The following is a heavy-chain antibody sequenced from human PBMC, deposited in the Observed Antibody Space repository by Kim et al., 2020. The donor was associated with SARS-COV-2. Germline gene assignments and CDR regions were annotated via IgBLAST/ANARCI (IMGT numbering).Heavy chain of an antibody. J-gene: IGHJ4*02. CDR3: TRGAGAGTNLDS. D-gene: IGHD1-7*01. Sequence: TPYADSVKGRFTISRDIVKNTVYLQMNSLRVDDSGVYSCTRGAGAGTNLDSWGQGTLVTVSS. V-gene: IGHV3-74*01. CDR2: T.